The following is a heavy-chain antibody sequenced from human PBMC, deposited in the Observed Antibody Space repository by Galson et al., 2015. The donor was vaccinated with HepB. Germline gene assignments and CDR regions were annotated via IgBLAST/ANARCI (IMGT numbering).Heavy chain of an antibody. V-gene: IGHV3-11*01. D-gene: IGHD6-13*01. J-gene: IGHJ4*02. CDR2: ISSSGSTI. CDR3: ARCPYSSSWSFDY. CDR1: GFTFSDYY. Sequence: SLRLSCAASGFTFSDYYMSWIRQAPGKGLEWVSYISSSGSTIYYADSVKGRFTISRDNAKNSLYPQMNSLRAEDTAVYYCARCPYSSSWSFDYWGQGTLVTVSS.